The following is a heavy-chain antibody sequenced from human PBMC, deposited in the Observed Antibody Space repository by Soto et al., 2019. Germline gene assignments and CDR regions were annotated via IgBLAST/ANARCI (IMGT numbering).Heavy chain of an antibody. Sequence: QVQLQESGPGLVKPSGTLSLTCAVSSGSITSSNWWSWVRQPPGKGLEWIGEIYHSGSTNYNPSLKSRGIISVDKSKNQFSLKLSSVTAAVTAVYYCAGLAARRHYFDYWGQGTLVTVSS. D-gene: IGHD6-6*01. V-gene: IGHV4-4*02. CDR3: AGLAARRHYFDY. J-gene: IGHJ4*02. CDR1: SGSITSSNW. CDR2: IYHSGST.